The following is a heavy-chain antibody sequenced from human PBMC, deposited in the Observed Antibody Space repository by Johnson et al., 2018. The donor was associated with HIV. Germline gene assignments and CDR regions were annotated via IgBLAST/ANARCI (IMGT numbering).Heavy chain of an antibody. CDR3: ARDDCSGGSCYSVAFDI. Sequence: VQLVESGGGVVRPGGSLRLSCAASGFTFDDYGMNWVRQAPGKGLEWVSGISWDSGRIGYTDSVKDRFTISRDNSKNTLYLQMNSLRAEDTAVYYCARDDCSGGSCYSVAFDIWGQGTMVTVSS. V-gene: IGHV3-20*04. D-gene: IGHD2-15*01. J-gene: IGHJ3*02. CDR2: ISWDSGRI. CDR1: GFTFDDYG.